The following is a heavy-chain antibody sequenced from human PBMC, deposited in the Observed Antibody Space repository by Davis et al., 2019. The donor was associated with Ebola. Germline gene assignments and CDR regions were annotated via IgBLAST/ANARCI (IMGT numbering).Heavy chain of an antibody. CDR2: IKEDGSEK. Sequence: GESLKISCVASGFTFNTYWMSWVRQAPGKGLEWVANIKEDGSEKYYVESVKGRFTISRDNARKSLYLQMDSLRDEDSAVYYCAREEGSSRWQNNWFDYWGQGTLVTVSS. V-gene: IGHV3-7*01. J-gene: IGHJ5*01. CDR3: AREEGSSRWQNNWFDY. D-gene: IGHD2-2*01. CDR1: GFTFNTYW.